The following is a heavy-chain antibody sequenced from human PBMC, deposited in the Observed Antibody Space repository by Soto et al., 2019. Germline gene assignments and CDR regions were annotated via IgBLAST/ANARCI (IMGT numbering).Heavy chain of an antibody. CDR1: GGSINSGGYC. J-gene: IGHJ4*02. D-gene: IGHD5-18*01. CDR3: SRGILV. V-gene: IGHV4-31*03. CDR2: ISYGGST. Sequence: QVQLQESGPGLVKPSQTLSLTCTVSGGSINSGGYCWSWIRQHPGKGLDWIGCISYGGSTSYNPSLKSRVTISVDPSKHQFSLQLPSVTAADTAVYYCSRGILVWGQGALITVSS.